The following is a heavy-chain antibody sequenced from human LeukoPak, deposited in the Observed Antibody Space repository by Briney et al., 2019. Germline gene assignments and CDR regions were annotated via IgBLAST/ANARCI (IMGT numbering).Heavy chain of an antibody. CDR2: IYYSGST. D-gene: IGHD5-12*01. J-gene: IGHJ4*02. V-gene: IGHV4-39*01. CDR3: PSPGKGYDPTYYFDY. CDR1: GGSISSSSYY. Sequence: SETLSLTCTVSGGSISSSSYYWGRLRQPPGKGLEWIGSIYYSGSTYYNPPLKHRVTISVDTSPNQFSLKLSSVPAADTAVYYCPSPGKGYDPTYYFDYWGQGTLVTVSS.